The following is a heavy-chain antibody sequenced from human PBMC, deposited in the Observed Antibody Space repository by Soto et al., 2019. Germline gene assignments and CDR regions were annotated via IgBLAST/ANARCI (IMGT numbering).Heavy chain of an antibody. CDR1: GFTFSSYW. J-gene: IGHJ5*02. Sequence: PGGSQRLSYAASGFTFSSYWVHRVRQTPGKGLEWVSRISSDGSSTTYADSVKGRFTMSRDNAKNTLFLQMNSLRADDTAVYYCVRDSRLYSSGWYYWFDPWGQGTLVTAPQ. D-gene: IGHD6-19*01. CDR3: VRDSRLYSSGWYYWFDP. CDR2: ISSDGSST. V-gene: IGHV3-74*01.